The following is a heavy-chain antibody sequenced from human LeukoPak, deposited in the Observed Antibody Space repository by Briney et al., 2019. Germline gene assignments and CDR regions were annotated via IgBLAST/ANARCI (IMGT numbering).Heavy chain of an antibody. Sequence: SETLSLTCTVSGGSISSNSYYWDWIRQPPGKGLEWIGTIYYSGSTSYNPSLKSRVTISVDTSKNQFSLKLSSVTAADTAVYYCARTQRSHSSSWYYFDYWGQGTLVTVSS. CDR1: GGSISSNSYY. CDR3: ARTQRSHSSSWYYFDY. CDR2: IYYSGST. D-gene: IGHD6-13*01. J-gene: IGHJ4*02. V-gene: IGHV4-39*07.